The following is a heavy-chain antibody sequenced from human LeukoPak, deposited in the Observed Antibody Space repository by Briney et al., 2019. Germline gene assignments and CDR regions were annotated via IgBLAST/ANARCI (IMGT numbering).Heavy chain of an antibody. D-gene: IGHD3-10*01. J-gene: IGHJ4*02. CDR1: GFTFRSYA. CDR3: AKDPLPVIATSYFDS. Sequence: GGSLRLSCAASGFTFRSYAMSWVRQAPGKGLEWVSIISGSGTNTYYADSVKGRFTISRDNSQNTLYLRMNSLRAEDTAVYYCAKDPLPVIATSYFDSWGQGTLVTVSS. CDR2: ISGSGTNT. V-gene: IGHV3-23*01.